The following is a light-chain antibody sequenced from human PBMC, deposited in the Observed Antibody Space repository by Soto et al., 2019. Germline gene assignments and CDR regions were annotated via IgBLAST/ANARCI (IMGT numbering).Light chain of an antibody. V-gene: IGLV2-14*03. J-gene: IGLJ2*01. CDR1: SSDVGGYNY. CDR3: SSHSSSSTLVV. Sequence: QSALTQPASMSGSPGQSITISCTGTSSDVGGYNYVSWYRQHPGKAPKLMIYDVNNPPSGVSNRFSGSKSGNTASLTISGFQAEDEADYYCSSHSSSSTLVVFGGGTKLTVL. CDR2: DVN.